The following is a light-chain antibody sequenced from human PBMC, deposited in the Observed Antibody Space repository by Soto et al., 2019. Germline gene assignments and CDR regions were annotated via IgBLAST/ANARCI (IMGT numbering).Light chain of an antibody. CDR1: SSDVGRYNY. CDR2: EVS. J-gene: IGLJ1*01. V-gene: IGLV2-14*01. Sequence: QSVLTQPASVSGSPGQSITISCTGTSSDVGRYNYVSWYQQHPGKAPKLMIYEVSNRPSGVSNRFSGSKSGNTASLTISGLQAEDEADYYCSSYTSSGTYVFGTGTKVTVL. CDR3: SSYTSSGTYV.